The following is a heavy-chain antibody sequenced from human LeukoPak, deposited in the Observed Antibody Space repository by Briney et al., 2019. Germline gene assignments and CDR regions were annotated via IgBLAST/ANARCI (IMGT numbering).Heavy chain of an antibody. D-gene: IGHD3-10*01. CDR1: GGSISSYY. J-gene: IGHJ6*02. CDR3: TRSYYYGSGSYGMDV. CDR2: IYYSGST. V-gene: IGHV4-59*01. Sequence: SETLSLTCTVSGGSISSYYWSWIRQPPGKGLEWIGYIYYSGSTNYNPSLKSRVTISVDTSKNQFSLKLSSVTAADTAVYYCTRSYYYGSGSYGMDVWGQGTTVTVSS.